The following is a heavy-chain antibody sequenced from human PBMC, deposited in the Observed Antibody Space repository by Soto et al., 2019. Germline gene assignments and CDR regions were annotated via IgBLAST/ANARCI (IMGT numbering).Heavy chain of an antibody. V-gene: IGHV4-34*01. J-gene: IGHJ2*01. CDR3: VIYADSGWYFDP. D-gene: IGHD4-17*01. CDR2: INYSGST. Sequence: QGHLQQWGAGLLKPSETLSLTCAAYGGPFSDYYWSWVRQPPGKGLEWIAEINYSGSTRYNPSLMSRATISSDTSNNQVSLNLSSVAAAATAVYYCVIYADSGWYFDPWGRGTLVTVSS. CDR1: GGPFSDYY.